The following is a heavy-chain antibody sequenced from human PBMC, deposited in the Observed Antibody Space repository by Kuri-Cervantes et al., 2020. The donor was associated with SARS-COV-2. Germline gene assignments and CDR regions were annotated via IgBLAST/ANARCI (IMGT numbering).Heavy chain of an antibody. CDR3: ARGGVGATQDCSFDY. D-gene: IGHD1-26*01. V-gene: IGHV1-69*05. J-gene: IGHJ4*02. CDR2: IIPIFGTA. Sequence: SVKVSCKASGGTFSSYAISWVRQAPGPGLEWMGGIIPIFGTANYAQKFQGRVTITTDESTSTAYMELSSLRSEDTAVYYCARGGVGATQDCSFDYWGQGTLVTVSS. CDR1: GGTFSSYA.